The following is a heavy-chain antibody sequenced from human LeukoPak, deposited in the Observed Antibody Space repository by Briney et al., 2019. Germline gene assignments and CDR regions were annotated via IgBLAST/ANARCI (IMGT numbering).Heavy chain of an antibody. V-gene: IGHV3-48*01. D-gene: IGHD2-2*01. CDR1: GFTFSSYS. J-gene: IGHJ4*02. Sequence: GGSLRLSCAASGFTFSSYSMNWVRQAPGKGLEWVSYISSSSSTIYYADSVKGRFTISRDNAKNSLYLQMNSLRAEDTAVYYCARASSSKGSDQRDFDYWGQGTLVTVSS. CDR3: ARASSSKGSDQRDFDY. CDR2: ISSSSSTI.